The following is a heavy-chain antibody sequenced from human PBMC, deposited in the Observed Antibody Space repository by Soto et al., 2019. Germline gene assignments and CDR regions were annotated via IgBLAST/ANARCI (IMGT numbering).Heavy chain of an antibody. V-gene: IGHV4-39*01. Sequence: PSAPLYLTCPVSGCSISSSRYFWGWIRQPPGNGLEWIGSIYYSGSTYYNPSLKSRVTISVDTSKNQFSLKLSSVTAADTAVYYCARNSGSYDVDYWGQGTLVTVSS. D-gene: IGHD1-26*01. CDR1: GCSISSSRYF. CDR3: ARNSGSYDVDY. J-gene: IGHJ4*02. CDR2: IYYSGST.